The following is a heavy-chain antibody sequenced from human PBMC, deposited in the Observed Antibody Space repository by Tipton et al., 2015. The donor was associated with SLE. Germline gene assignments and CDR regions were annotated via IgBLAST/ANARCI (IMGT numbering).Heavy chain of an antibody. D-gene: IGHD3-16*01. CDR3: AREGGRYAFDI. Sequence: GSLRLSCAASGFTFSSYWMSWVRQAPGKGLEWVANIKQDGSEKYYVDSVKGRFTISRDNAKNSLYLQMNSLRAGDTAVYYCAREGGRYAFDIWGQGTMVTVSS. CDR2: IKQDGSEK. J-gene: IGHJ3*02. CDR1: GFTFSSYW. V-gene: IGHV3-7*04.